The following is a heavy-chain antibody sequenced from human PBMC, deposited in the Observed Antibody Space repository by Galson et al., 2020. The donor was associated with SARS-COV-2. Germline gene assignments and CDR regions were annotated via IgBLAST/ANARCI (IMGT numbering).Heavy chain of an antibody. Sequence: SETLSLTCAVYGGSFSGYSWTWIRQSPGKGLEWIGEINIGGNTNSSPSLKSRVTLSVDTSKNQFSLNLRSVTAADTALYFCARGHRGVVPSPVLGLGPFYSYYYMDVWARGTTVTVSS. CDR3: ARGHRGVVPSPVLGLGPFYSYYYMDV. CDR1: GGSFSGYS. CDR2: INIGGNT. V-gene: IGHV4-34*01. D-gene: IGHD3-10*01. J-gene: IGHJ6*03.